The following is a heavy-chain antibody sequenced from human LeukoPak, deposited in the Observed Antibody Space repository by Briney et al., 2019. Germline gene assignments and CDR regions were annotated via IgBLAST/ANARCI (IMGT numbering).Heavy chain of an antibody. CDR1: GFTFSSYA. J-gene: IGHJ4*02. CDR3: ARPTTTYYYDSSGYFPFGY. D-gene: IGHD3-22*01. CDR2: ISYDGSNK. Sequence: GRSLRLPCAASGFTFSSYAMHWVRQAPGKGLEWVAVISYDGSNKYYADSVKGRFTISRDNSKNTLYLQMNSLRAEDAAVYYCARPTTTYYYDSSGYFPFGYWGQGTLVTVSS. V-gene: IGHV3-30-3*01.